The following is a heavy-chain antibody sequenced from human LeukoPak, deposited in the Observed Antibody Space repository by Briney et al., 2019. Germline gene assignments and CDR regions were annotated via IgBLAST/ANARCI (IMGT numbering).Heavy chain of an antibody. J-gene: IGHJ4*02. Sequence: GGSLRLSCAASGFTFSSYGMHWVRQAPGKGLEWVAVISYDGSSKYYADSVKGRFTISRDNSKNTLYLQMNSLRAEDTAVYYCAKKGEQQPVRHGFDYWGQGILVTVSS. CDR3: AKKGEQQPVRHGFDY. CDR2: ISYDGSSK. CDR1: GFTFSSYG. V-gene: IGHV3-30*18. D-gene: IGHD6-13*01.